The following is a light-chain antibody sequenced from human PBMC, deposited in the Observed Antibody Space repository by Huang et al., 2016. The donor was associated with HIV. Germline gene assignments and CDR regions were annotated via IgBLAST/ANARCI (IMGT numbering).Light chain of an antibody. Sequence: DIQMTQSPSSLSASVGDRVTITCRASQGIGNSLAWYQQKPEKAPRLLLYATSRLESGVPSRFSGSGAGTHYTLTISTLQPEDIASYYCQQYHGIPRTFGQGTKVEIK. CDR1: QGIGNS. J-gene: IGKJ1*01. CDR2: ATS. CDR3: QQYHGIPRT. V-gene: IGKV1-NL1*01.